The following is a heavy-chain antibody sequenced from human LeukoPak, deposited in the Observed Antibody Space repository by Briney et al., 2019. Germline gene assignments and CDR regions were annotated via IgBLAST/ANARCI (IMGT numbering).Heavy chain of an antibody. Sequence: SETLSLTCTVPGGSIRSYYWSWIRQPPGKGLEWVGYIYYSGSTNYNPPLKSRVTISEDTSHNQCSLKLTYVTAADSAFYYCARVYYSSSYDYWYFDLWGGGTLVTVSS. V-gene: IGHV4-59*01. J-gene: IGHJ2*01. CDR1: GGSIRSYY. D-gene: IGHD6-13*01. CDR3: ARVYYSSSYDYWYFDL. CDR2: IYYSGST.